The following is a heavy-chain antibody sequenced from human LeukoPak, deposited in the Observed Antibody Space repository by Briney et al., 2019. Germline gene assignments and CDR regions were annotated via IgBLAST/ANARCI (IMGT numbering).Heavy chain of an antibody. D-gene: IGHD6-19*01. Sequence: ASVKVSCKASGYTFTSYAIYWVRQAPGQRLEWMGWINAGNGNTRYSQKFQGRVTITRDTSASTAYMELSSLRSEDTAVYYCARGAAVAGTGFDYWGRGTLVTVSS. CDR2: INAGNGNT. V-gene: IGHV1-3*01. CDR3: ARGAAVAGTGFDY. J-gene: IGHJ4*02. CDR1: GYTFTSYA.